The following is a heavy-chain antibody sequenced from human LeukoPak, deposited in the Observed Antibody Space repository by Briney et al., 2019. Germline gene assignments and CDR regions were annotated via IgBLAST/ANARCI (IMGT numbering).Heavy chain of an antibody. D-gene: IGHD2-8*01. CDR3: AKDPPAGYCTNGVCHDY. Sequence: GGSLRLSCAASGFTFSSYGMHWVRQAPGKGLEWVAFIRYDGSNKYYADSVKGRFTISRDNSKNTLYLQMNSLRAEDTAVYYCAKDPPAGYCTNGVCHDYWGQGTLVTVSS. CDR2: IRYDGSNK. CDR1: GFTFSSYG. V-gene: IGHV3-30*02. J-gene: IGHJ4*02.